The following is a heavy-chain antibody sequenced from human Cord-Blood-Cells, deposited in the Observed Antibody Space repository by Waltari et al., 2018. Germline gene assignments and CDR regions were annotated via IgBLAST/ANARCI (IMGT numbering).Heavy chain of an antibody. D-gene: IGHD6-19*01. V-gene: IGHV1-24*01. Sequence: QVQLVQSGAEAKKPGASVKVSCKVSGYTLTEFSMHWVRQAPGKGHEWMGGFDPEDGETIYAQKFQGRVTMTEGTSTDTAYMELSSLRSEDTAVYYCATEGYSSGWYDYWGQGTLVTVSS. CDR3: ATEGYSSGWYDY. CDR1: GYTLTEFS. CDR2: FDPEDGET. J-gene: IGHJ4*02.